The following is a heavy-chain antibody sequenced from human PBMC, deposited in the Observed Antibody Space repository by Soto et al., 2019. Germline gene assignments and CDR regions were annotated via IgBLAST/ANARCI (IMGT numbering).Heavy chain of an antibody. Sequence: EVQLVESGGGLVKPGGSLKLSCAAAGFTFSTYSMNWVRQAPGKGLEWVSSINGRSNYIYYADSVKGRFTISRDNAKNSLYLEMNSRRAEDTAVYYCVRDEGRVGATSAFDIWGQGTMVTVSS. D-gene: IGHD1-26*01. CDR2: INGRSNYI. CDR3: VRDEGRVGATSAFDI. V-gene: IGHV3-21*01. CDR1: GFTFSTYS. J-gene: IGHJ3*02.